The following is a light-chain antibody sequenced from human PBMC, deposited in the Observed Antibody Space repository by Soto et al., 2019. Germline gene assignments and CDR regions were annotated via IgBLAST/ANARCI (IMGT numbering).Light chain of an antibody. CDR1: QSVSKY. CDR2: DAS. V-gene: IGKV3-11*01. CDR3: QQRSNWSQIT. J-gene: IGKJ4*01. Sequence: EIVLTQSPATLSLSPGERATLSCRASQSVSKYLAWYQQKPGQAPRLLIHDASNRATGIPARFSGSGSGTDFTLTSSSLEPADFGVYYCQQRSNWSQITFGGGTKVEIK.